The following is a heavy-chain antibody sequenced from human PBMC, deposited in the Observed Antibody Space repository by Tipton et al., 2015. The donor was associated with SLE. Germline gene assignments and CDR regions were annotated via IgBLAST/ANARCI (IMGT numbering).Heavy chain of an antibody. D-gene: IGHD4-17*01. Sequence: TLSLTCTVSGASFTSHHWSWVRQSPGKGLDWIGSVNYRGKTYYNASLKSRISMSAETSKQQLSLKVESVTAADTAIYYCVRDQDMTTGENMFDPWGQGILVTVSS. CDR3: VRDQDMTTGENMFDP. J-gene: IGHJ5*02. CDR2: VNYRGKT. CDR1: GASFTSHH. V-gene: IGHV4-59*11.